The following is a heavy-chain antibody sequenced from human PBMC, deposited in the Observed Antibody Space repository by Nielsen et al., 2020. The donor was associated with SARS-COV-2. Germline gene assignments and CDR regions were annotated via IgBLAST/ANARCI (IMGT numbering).Heavy chain of an antibody. CDR2: ISWNSGSI. J-gene: IGHJ4*02. CDR1: GFTFDDHA. V-gene: IGHV3-9*01. Sequence: SLKISCAASGFTFDDHAMHWVRQAPGKGLEWVSGISWNSGSIGYADSVKGRFTISRDNAKNSLYLQMNSLRAEDTALYYCANLGTASDYWGQGTLVTVSS. CDR3: ANLGTASDY.